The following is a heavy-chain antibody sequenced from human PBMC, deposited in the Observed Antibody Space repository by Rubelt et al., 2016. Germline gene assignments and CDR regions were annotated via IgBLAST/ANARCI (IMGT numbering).Heavy chain of an antibody. CDR2: IYYSGST. V-gene: IGHV4-39*01. CDR3: ARWKGGIQLWFGSYYYFDY. D-gene: IGHD5-18*01. Sequence: QLQLQESGPGLVKPSETLSLTCTVSGASITSGSYYWGWIRQPPGKGLEWIGSIYYSGSTNYNPSLKSRVSRYVDTSKNQFSLKLSAVTAADTAVYYCARWKGGIQLWFGSYYYFDYWGQGTLVTVSS. J-gene: IGHJ4*02. CDR1: GASITSGSYY.